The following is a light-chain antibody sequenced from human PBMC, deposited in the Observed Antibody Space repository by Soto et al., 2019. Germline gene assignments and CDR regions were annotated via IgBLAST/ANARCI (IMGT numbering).Light chain of an antibody. Sequence: DIQMTPSPSSLSASVGDRVTLTCRASQSISSYLNWYQQKPGKAPKLLIYAASSLQSGVPSRFSGSGSGTDFTLTISSLQPEDFAAYYCQQSYSTPTFGQGTRLE. V-gene: IGKV1-39*01. J-gene: IGKJ5*01. CDR3: QQSYSTPT. CDR1: QSISSY. CDR2: AAS.